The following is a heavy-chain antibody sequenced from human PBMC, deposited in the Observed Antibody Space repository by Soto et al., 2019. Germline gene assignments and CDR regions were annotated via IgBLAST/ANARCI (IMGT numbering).Heavy chain of an antibody. Sequence: RASVKVSCKASGYTFTGYYIHWVRQAPGQGLEWMGWINPNSGGTNYAQKFQGWVTMTRDTSISTAYMELSRLRSDDTAVYYCARELTEYSSSPARKYNWFDPWGQGTLVTVS. J-gene: IGHJ5*02. V-gene: IGHV1-2*04. D-gene: IGHD6-6*01. CDR3: ARELTEYSSSPARKYNWFDP. CDR1: GYTFTGYY. CDR2: INPNSGGT.